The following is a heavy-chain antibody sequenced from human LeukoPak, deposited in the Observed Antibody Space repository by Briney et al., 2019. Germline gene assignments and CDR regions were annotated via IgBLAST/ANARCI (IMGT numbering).Heavy chain of an antibody. V-gene: IGHV4-39*07. D-gene: IGHD4-17*01. J-gene: IGHJ5*02. Sequence: PSETLSLTCTVSGGSISSNSYYWGWIRQPPGKGLEWIGSIYYSGSTYYNPSLKSRVTISVDTSKNQFSLKLTSVTAADTAVYYCARDGRSDYGDINWFDPWGQGTLVTVSS. CDR2: IYYSGST. CDR3: ARDGRSDYGDINWFDP. CDR1: GGSISSNSYY.